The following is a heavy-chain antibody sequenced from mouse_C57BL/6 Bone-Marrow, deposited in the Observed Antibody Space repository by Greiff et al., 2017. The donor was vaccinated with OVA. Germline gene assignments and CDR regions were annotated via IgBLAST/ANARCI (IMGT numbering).Heavy chain of an antibody. Sequence: QVQLQQSGSELRSPGSSVKLSCKDFDSEVFPIAYMSWVRQQPGRGFEWIGGILPSIGRTIYGEKFEDKATLDADTLSNTAYLELNSLTSEDSAIYYCARRGYYGSYWYFDVWGTGTTVAVSS. D-gene: IGHD1-1*01. CDR2: ILPSIGRT. J-gene: IGHJ1*03. CDR3: ARRGYYGSYWYFDV. V-gene: IGHV15-2*01. CDR1: DSEVFPIAY.